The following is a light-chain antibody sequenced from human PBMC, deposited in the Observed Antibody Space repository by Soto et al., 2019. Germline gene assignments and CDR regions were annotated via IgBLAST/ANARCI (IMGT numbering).Light chain of an antibody. CDR3: SSYTSSSRV. J-gene: IGLJ2*01. Sequence: QSALTQPASVSGSPGQSITISCTGTSSYVGGYNYVSWYQQHPGKAPKLMIYDVSNRPSGVSNRFSGSKSGNTASLTISGLQAEDEADYYCSSYTSSSRVFGGGTKVTVL. CDR1: SSYVGGYNY. CDR2: DVS. V-gene: IGLV2-14*01.